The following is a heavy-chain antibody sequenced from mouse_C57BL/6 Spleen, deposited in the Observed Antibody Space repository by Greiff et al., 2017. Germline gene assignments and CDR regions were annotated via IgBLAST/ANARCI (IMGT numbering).Heavy chain of an antibody. CDR3: VCFYRDYAMDY. V-gene: IGHV1-82*01. Sequence: QVQLQQSGPELVKPGASVKISCKASGYAFSSSWMNWVKQRPGKGLEWIGRIYPGDGDTNYNGKFKGKATLTADKSSSTAYMQLSSLTSEDSAVYFCVCFYRDYAMDYWGQGTSVTVSS. CDR1: GYAFSSSW. CDR2: IYPGDGDT. J-gene: IGHJ4*01.